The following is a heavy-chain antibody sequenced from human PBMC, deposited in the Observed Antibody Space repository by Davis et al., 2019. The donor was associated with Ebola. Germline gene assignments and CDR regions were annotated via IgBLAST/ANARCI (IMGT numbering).Heavy chain of an antibody. CDR1: GFTFSSYG. CDR2: ISYDGSNK. J-gene: IGHJ4*02. Sequence: GESLKISCAASGFTFSSYGMHWVRQAPGKGLEWVAVISYDGSNKYYADSVKGRFTISRDNSKNTLYLQMNSLRAEDTAVYYCAKDLDTAMITEGPFDYWGQGTLVTVSS. D-gene: IGHD5-18*01. V-gene: IGHV3-30*18. CDR3: AKDLDTAMITEGPFDY.